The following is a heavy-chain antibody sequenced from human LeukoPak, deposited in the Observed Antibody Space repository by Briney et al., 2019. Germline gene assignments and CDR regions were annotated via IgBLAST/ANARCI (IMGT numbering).Heavy chain of an antibody. Sequence: GGPLRLSCAASGFAFSGYNMNWVRQAPGKGLEWVSYISYNSGNMYYADSVKGRFTISRDNAKNSLYLQMNTLRAEDTAVYYCATAGLTVGNYELFDCWGQGTLVTVSS. D-gene: IGHD3-3*01. CDR1: GFAFSGYN. J-gene: IGHJ4*02. CDR2: ISYNSGNM. V-gene: IGHV3-48*04. CDR3: ATAGLTVGNYELFDC.